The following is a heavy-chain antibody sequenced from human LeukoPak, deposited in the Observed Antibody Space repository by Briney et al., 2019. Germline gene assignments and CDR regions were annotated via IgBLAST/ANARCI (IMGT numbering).Heavy chain of an antibody. CDR2: IRSDGSNK. Sequence: GGSLRLSCAGSGFSFSSYGMHWVRQAPGKGLEWMAFIRSDGSNKYYADSVKGRFTISRDNSKNTLYLQMNSLRAEDTAVYFCARSITMIVDWFDPWGQGTLVTVSS. J-gene: IGHJ5*02. CDR3: ARSITMIVDWFDP. D-gene: IGHD3-22*01. CDR1: GFSFSSYG. V-gene: IGHV3-30*02.